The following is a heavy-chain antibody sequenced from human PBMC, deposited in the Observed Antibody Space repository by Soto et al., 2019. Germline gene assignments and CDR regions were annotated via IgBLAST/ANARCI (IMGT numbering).Heavy chain of an antibody. CDR3: ARVIAAAVDFDY. V-gene: IGHV1-18*01. CDR1: GYTFTSYG. Sequence: QVQLVQSGAEVKKPGASVKVSCKASGYTFTSYGISWVRQAPGQGLEWMGWISAYNGNTNYAQQLQGRVTMTTDTSTCTAYMVLSRLGSDDTAVYYCARVIAAAVDFDYWGQGSLVTVSS. D-gene: IGHD6-13*01. CDR2: ISAYNGNT. J-gene: IGHJ4*02.